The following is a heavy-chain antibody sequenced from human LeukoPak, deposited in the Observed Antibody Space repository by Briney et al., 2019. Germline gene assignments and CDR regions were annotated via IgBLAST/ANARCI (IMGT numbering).Heavy chain of an antibody. CDR2: IYYSGST. CDR3: ARSLIYSGYDYYFDY. D-gene: IGHD5-12*01. Sequence: SSETLSLTCTVSGGSISSSSYYWGWIRQPPGKGLEWIGSIYYSGSTYYNPSLKSRDTISVDTSKNQFSLKLSSVTAADTAVYYCARSLIYSGYDYYFDYWGQGTLVTVSS. J-gene: IGHJ4*02. V-gene: IGHV4-39*01. CDR1: GGSISSSSYY.